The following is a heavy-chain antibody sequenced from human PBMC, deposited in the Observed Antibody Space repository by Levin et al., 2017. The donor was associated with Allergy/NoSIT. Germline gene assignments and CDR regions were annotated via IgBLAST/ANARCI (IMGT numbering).Heavy chain of an antibody. Sequence: GESLKISCAASGFTFSSYAMSWVRQAPGKGLEWVSAISGSGGSTYYADSVKGRFTISRDNSKNTLYLQMNSLRAEDTAVYYCAKSGDIVVVPAAINFDYWGQGTLVTVSS. J-gene: IGHJ4*02. CDR2: ISGSGGST. D-gene: IGHD2-2*01. CDR3: AKSGDIVVVPAAINFDY. CDR1: GFTFSSYA. V-gene: IGHV3-23*01.